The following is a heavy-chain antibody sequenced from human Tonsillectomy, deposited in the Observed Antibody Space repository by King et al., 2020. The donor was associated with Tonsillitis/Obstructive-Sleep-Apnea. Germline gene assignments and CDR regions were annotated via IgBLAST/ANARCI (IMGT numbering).Heavy chain of an antibody. J-gene: IGHJ6*02. V-gene: IGHV3-23*04. Sequence: VQLVESGGGLIQPGGSLRLSCAASGFTFSSYAMSWVRQAPGKGLEWVSAISGSGVNTYYADSVKGRFTISRDNPKNTLHLQMNNLGAEDTAVYFCAKDGVGWWGRLVYRMDVWGQGTTVTVS. CDR1: GFTFSSYA. D-gene: IGHD6-19*01. CDR2: ISGSGVNT. CDR3: AKDGVGWWGRLVYRMDV.